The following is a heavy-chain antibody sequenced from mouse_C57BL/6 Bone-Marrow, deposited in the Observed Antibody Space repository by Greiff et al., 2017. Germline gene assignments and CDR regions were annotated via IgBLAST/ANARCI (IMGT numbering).Heavy chain of an antibody. CDR2: IDPENGDT. V-gene: IGHV14-4*01. J-gene: IGHJ3*01. CDR3: TTSLWLLPFAY. Sequence: EVQLQESGAELVRPGASVKLSCTASGFNIKDDYMHWVKQRPEQGLEWIGGIDPENGDTEYASKFQGKATITADTSSNTAYLQLSSLTSEDTAVYYCTTSLWLLPFAYWGQGTLVTVSA. D-gene: IGHD2-2*01. CDR1: GFNIKDDY.